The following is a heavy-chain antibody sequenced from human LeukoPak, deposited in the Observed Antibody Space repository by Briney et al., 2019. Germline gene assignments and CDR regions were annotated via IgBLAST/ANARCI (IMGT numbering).Heavy chain of an antibody. Sequence: SETLSLTCTVSGGSMSSGTYYWGWIRQPPGKGLEWIGSIYHSGSTYYNPSLKSRVTISVDTSKNQFSLKPSPVTAADTAVYYCARDSSGTLSGGGWFDPWGQGTLVTVSS. V-gene: IGHV4-39*07. CDR2: IYHSGST. D-gene: IGHD6-19*01. CDR1: GGSMSSGTYY. CDR3: ARDSSGTLSGGGWFDP. J-gene: IGHJ5*02.